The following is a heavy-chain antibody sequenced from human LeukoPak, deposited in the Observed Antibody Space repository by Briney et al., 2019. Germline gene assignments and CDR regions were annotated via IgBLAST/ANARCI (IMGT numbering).Heavy chain of an antibody. Sequence: GGSLRLSCAASGFTFDDYAMHWVRQAPGKGLEWVAVISYDGSNKYYADSVKGRFTISRDNSKNTLYLQMSSLRAEDTAVYYCAKGSGYSSGWYTIDFWGQGTLVTVSS. V-gene: IGHV3-30*18. D-gene: IGHD6-19*01. J-gene: IGHJ4*02. CDR1: GFTFDDYA. CDR3: AKGSGYSSGWYTIDF. CDR2: ISYDGSNK.